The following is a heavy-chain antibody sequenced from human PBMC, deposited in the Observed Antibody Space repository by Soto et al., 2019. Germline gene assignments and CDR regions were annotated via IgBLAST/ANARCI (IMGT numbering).Heavy chain of an antibody. D-gene: IGHD5-18*01. Sequence: VQLVESGGGVVQPGRSLRLSCAASGFSFSNYAMSWVRQAPGKGLEWVSVISGSGGTTYYADSVKGRFTISRDNSKKTMYLQMTSLSGEDTAVYYCAKRLRFTTCGYRGVEYWGRGTLVTVSS. CDR3: AKRLRFTTCGYRGVEY. V-gene: IGHV3-23*04. CDR2: ISGSGGTT. J-gene: IGHJ4*02. CDR1: GFSFSNYA.